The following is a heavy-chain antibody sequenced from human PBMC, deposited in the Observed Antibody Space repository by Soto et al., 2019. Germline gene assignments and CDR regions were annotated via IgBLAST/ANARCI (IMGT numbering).Heavy chain of an antibody. Sequence: ASETLSLTCAVYGGSFSGYYWSWIRQPPGKGLEWIGEINHSGSTNYNPSLKSRVTISVDTSKNQFSLKLSSVTAADTAVYYCARDHSSSSLGNWFDPWGQGTLVTVSS. J-gene: IGHJ5*02. V-gene: IGHV4-34*01. CDR2: INHSGST. D-gene: IGHD6-6*01. CDR1: GGSFSGYY. CDR3: ARDHSSSSLGNWFDP.